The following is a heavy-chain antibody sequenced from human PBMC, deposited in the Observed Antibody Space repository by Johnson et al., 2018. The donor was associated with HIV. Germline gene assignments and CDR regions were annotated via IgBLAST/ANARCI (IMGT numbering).Heavy chain of an antibody. Sequence: QVQLVESGGGVVQPRGSLRLSCAASGFTFRYYGMHWVRQAPGKWLEWVAFIQYDGSNKYYADSVRGRFTISRDNSKNTLYLQMNSLKTEDTAIYYCTTVAAFGAFDIWGQGTMVTVSS. CDR1: GFTFRYYG. V-gene: IGHV3-30*02. CDR2: IQYDGSNK. J-gene: IGHJ3*02. CDR3: TTVAAFGAFDI. D-gene: IGHD1-14*01.